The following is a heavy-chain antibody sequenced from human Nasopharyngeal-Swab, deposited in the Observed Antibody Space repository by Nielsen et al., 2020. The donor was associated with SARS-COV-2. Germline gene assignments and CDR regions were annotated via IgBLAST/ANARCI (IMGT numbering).Heavy chain of an antibody. CDR1: GFTFSSYS. V-gene: IGHV3-21*01. J-gene: IGHJ4*02. CDR2: ISSSSSYI. CDR3: ARSLRGSSLHY. D-gene: IGHD6-6*01. Sequence: GGSLKISCAASGFTFSSYSMNWVRQAPGKGLEWVSSISSSSSYIYYADSVKGRFTISRDNAKNSLYLQMNSLRAEDTAVYYCARSLRGSSLHYVGQGTLVTVSS.